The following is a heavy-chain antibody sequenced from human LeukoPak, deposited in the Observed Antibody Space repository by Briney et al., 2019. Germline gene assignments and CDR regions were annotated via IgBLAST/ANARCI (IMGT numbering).Heavy chain of an antibody. V-gene: IGHV4-59*08. Sequence: SETLSLTCTVSGGSISIYYWSWIRQPPGKGLEWIGYIYYSGSTNYNPSLKSRVTISVDTSKNQFSLKLSSVTAADTAVYYCARTGSSWYRVDYWGQGTLVTVSS. D-gene: IGHD6-13*01. J-gene: IGHJ4*02. CDR1: GGSISIYY. CDR3: ARTGSSWYRVDY. CDR2: IYYSGST.